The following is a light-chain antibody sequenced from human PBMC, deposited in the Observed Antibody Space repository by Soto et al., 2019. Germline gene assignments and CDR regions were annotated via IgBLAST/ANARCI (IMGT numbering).Light chain of an antibody. J-gene: IGKJ3*01. Sequence: DIMMTQSPATLSVSTGEGATLSCTASQSVNLNLAWYQQNPGQPPRLLLYGASTRDTGIPVRFRGSGSGTEFALTISSLQSEDSAVYYCHQYNSWPRGTFGPGTKVEIK. V-gene: IGKV3-15*01. CDR2: GAS. CDR1: QSVNLN. CDR3: HQYNSWPRGT.